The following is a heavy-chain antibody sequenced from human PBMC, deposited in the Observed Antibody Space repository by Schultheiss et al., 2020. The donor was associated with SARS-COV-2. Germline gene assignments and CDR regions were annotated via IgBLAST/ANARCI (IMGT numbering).Heavy chain of an antibody. CDR2: INSDGSST. D-gene: IGHD2-2*01. Sequence: GGSLRLSCAASGFTFSSYWMHWVRQAPGKGLVWVSRINSDGSSTSYADSVKGRFTISRDNSKNTLYLQMNSLRAEDTAVYYCATFLSAAFDAFDIWGQGTMVTVSS. CDR1: GFTFSSYW. J-gene: IGHJ3*02. V-gene: IGHV3-74*01. CDR3: ATFLSAAFDAFDI.